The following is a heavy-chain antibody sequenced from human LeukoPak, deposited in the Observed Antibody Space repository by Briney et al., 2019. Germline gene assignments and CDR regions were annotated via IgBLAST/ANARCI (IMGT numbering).Heavy chain of an antibody. D-gene: IGHD4-17*01. CDR1: GFTFSSHG. J-gene: IGHJ4*02. CDR2: IRYDGINE. Sequence: GGSLRLSCGASGFTFSSHGMHWVRQAPGRGREWVAFIRYDGINEYYADSMKGRFTISRDNSKNTLYLQMNSLRAEDTAVYYCAKDNYYGDYEVTSIFGVYWGQGTLVTVSS. V-gene: IGHV3-30*02. CDR3: AKDNYYGDYEVTSIFGVY.